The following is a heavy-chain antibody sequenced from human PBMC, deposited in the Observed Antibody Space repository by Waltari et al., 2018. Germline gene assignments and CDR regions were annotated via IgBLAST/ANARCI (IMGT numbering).Heavy chain of an antibody. CDR1: GYSITSGYH. J-gene: IGHJ4*02. CDR2: IYHSGST. Sequence: QVQLQESGPGLVTPSETLSLTCAVSGYSITSGYHWGWFRQPPGKGLEWIGYIYHSGSTNYNPSLRSRVTISVDTSKNQFSLKLNSVTAADTAVYYCARHNAYWGQGTLVTVSS. V-gene: IGHV4-38-2*01. CDR3: ARHNAY.